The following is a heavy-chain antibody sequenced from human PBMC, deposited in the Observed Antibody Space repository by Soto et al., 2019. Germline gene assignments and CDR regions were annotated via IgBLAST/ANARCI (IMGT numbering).Heavy chain of an antibody. CDR1: GGSISSYY. CDR3: ARDGGYYGSGGHYYYYGMDV. V-gene: IGHV4-59*12. CDR2: IYYSGST. D-gene: IGHD3-10*01. Sequence: SETLSLTCTVSGGSISSYYWSWIRQPPGKGLEWIGYIYYSGSTNYNPSLKSRVTISVDTSKNQFSLRLSSVTAADTAVYYCARDGGYYGSGGHYYYYGMDVWGQGTTVTVSS. J-gene: IGHJ6*02.